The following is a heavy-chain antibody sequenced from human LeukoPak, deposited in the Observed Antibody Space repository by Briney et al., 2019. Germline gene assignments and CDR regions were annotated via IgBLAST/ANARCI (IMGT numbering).Heavy chain of an antibody. CDR1: GYSISSGYY. J-gene: IGHJ6*03. CDR3: ARLSPPPYYYDSSGYYNYYYYYMDV. D-gene: IGHD3-22*01. CDR2: IYHSGST. Sequence: PSETLSLTCTVSGYSISSGYYWGWIRQPPGKGLEWIRSIYHSGSTYYNPSLKRRVTISVDTSKNQFSLNVSSVTAADTAVYYCARLSPPPYYYDSSGYYNYYYYYMDVWGKGTTVTVCS. V-gene: IGHV4-38-2*02.